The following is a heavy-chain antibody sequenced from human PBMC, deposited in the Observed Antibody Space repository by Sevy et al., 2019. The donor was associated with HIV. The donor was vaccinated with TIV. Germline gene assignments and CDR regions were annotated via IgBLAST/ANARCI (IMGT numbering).Heavy chain of an antibody. CDR3: ARTGFIAAAGSSWFDP. Sequence: ASVKVSCKASGGTFSSYAISWVRQAPGQGLEWMGGIIPIFGTANYAQKFQGRVTITPDESTSTAYMELSSLRSEDTAVYYCARTGFIAAAGSSWFDPWGQGTLVTVSS. V-gene: IGHV1-69*13. D-gene: IGHD6-13*01. CDR1: GGTFSSYA. CDR2: IIPIFGTA. J-gene: IGHJ5*02.